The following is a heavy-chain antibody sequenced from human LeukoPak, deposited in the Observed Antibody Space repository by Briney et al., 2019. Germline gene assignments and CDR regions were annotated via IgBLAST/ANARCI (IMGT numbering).Heavy chain of an antibody. CDR3: ARGRFGEWDNWFDP. J-gene: IGHJ5*02. CDR2: INPNSGAT. D-gene: IGHD3-10*01. Sequence: ASVKVSCKASGYTFTGYYIHWVRQAPGQGLEWMAWINPNSGATNYAQKFQGRVTMTRDTSISTAYMELSRLASDDTAVYFCARGRFGEWDNWFDPWGQGTLVSVSS. CDR1: GYTFTGYY. V-gene: IGHV1-2*02.